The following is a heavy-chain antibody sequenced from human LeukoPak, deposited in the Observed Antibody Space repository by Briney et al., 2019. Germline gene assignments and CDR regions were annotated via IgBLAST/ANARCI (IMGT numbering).Heavy chain of an antibody. D-gene: IGHD3-22*01. V-gene: IGHV4-59*01. CDR3: ARSAHYYYDSVSYVVAFDV. Sequence: PSETLSLTSTVSGGSISSYYWSWIRQPPGKGLEWIGNIFYTGSTKYNPSLKSRVTISVDTSKNQFSLKLSSVTAADTAMYYCARSAHYYYDSVSYVVAFDVWGQGTMVTVSS. CDR1: GGSISSYY. J-gene: IGHJ3*01. CDR2: IFYTGST.